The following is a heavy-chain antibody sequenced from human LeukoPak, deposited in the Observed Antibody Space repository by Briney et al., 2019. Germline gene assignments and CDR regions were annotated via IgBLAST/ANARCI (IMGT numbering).Heavy chain of an antibody. Sequence: GGSLRLSCAASGFTFRSYSMSWVRQAPGQGLEWVSAISGYGGSTYYADSVKGRFTISRDNSRNTLYLQMNSLRAEDTAVYYCAKDPLDFWSGYSGWGQGTLVTVSA. CDR2: ISGYGGST. J-gene: IGHJ4*02. V-gene: IGHV3-23*01. CDR3: AKDPLDFWSGYSG. CDR1: GFTFRSYS. D-gene: IGHD3-3*01.